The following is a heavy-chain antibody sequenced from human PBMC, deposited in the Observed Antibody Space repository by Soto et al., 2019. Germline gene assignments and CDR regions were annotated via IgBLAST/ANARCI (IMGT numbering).Heavy chain of an antibody. CDR1: GFTFSIYA. CDR3: AKDAPGSGWLSDY. Sequence: GSLRLSCAASGFTFSIYAMSWVRQVPGKGLEWVSTISGNGGTSYADFVRGRFTISRDNSKNTLYLQMNSLRVDGTAMYYCAKDAPGSGWLSDYWGQGTLVTVSS. CDR2: ISGNGGT. J-gene: IGHJ4*02. V-gene: IGHV3-23*01. D-gene: IGHD3-22*01.